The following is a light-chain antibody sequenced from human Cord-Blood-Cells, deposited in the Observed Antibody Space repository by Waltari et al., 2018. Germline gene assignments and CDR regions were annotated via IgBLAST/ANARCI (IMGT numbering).Light chain of an antibody. J-gene: IGLJ1*01. CDR2: KDS. CDR3: QSADSSGTYPV. CDR1: ALPKQY. Sequence: SYELTQPPSVSVSPGQTARITCSGDALPKQYAYWYQQKPGQAPVLVIYKDSERPSVIPERFSGSSSGTTVTLTISGVQAEDEADYYCQSADSSGTYPVFGTGTKVTVL. V-gene: IGLV3-25*02.